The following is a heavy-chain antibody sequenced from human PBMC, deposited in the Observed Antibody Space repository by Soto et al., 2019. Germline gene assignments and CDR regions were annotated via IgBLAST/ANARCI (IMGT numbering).Heavy chain of an antibody. CDR3: AKAIGTDHYGDQASDY. D-gene: IGHD4-17*01. Sequence: GGSLRLSCAASGFTFDDYAMHWVRQAPGKGLEWVSGITWNSGSIGYADSVKGRFTISRDNAKNSLYLQMNSLRAEDTALYYCAKAIGTDHYGDQASDYWGQGTLVTVSS. V-gene: IGHV3-9*01. CDR2: ITWNSGSI. CDR1: GFTFDDYA. J-gene: IGHJ4*02.